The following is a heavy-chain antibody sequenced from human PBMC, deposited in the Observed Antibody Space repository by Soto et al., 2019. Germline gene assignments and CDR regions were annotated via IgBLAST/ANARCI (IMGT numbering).Heavy chain of an antibody. D-gene: IGHD5-18*01. CDR3: ARDGPYSYVDY. V-gene: IGHV3-48*02. J-gene: IGHJ4*02. Sequence: GGSLRLSCAASGFTFSSYSMNWVRQAPGKGLEWVSYISSSSTIYYADSVKGRFTISRDNAKNSLYLQMNSLRDEDTAVYYCARDGPYSYVDYWGQGTLVTVSS. CDR1: GFTFSSYS. CDR2: ISSSSTI.